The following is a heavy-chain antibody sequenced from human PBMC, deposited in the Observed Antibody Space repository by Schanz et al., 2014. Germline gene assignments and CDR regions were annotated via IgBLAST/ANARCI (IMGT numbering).Heavy chain of an antibody. D-gene: IGHD3-10*01. CDR1: GDTLSSYG. CDR2: ISAYNGDK. CDR3: ARDRRLQRQSGWDY. Sequence: QVQLVQSGAEVKKPGSSVTVSCKASGDTLSSYGISWVRQAPGQGLEWMGRISAYNGDKNYAQRFQGRVTMATDASTNTACMELRSLRSDDTAVYYCARDRRLQRQSGWDYGGQGTLVTVSS. V-gene: IGHV1-18*01. J-gene: IGHJ4*02.